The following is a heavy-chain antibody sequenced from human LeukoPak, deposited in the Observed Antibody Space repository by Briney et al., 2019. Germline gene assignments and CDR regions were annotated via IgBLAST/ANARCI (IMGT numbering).Heavy chain of an antibody. D-gene: IGHD3-22*01. CDR2: ISGSGGST. V-gene: IGHV3-23*01. Sequence: GGSLRLSCAASGFTLSSYAMSWVRRAPGEGLEWVSGISGSGGSTYDADSVKGRFTISRDNSKNTLYLQMDSLTAEDTAVYYCAKSSSYYYHSSFYNFWGQGTLVTVSS. CDR3: AKSSSYYYHSSFYNF. CDR1: GFTLSSYA. J-gene: IGHJ4*02.